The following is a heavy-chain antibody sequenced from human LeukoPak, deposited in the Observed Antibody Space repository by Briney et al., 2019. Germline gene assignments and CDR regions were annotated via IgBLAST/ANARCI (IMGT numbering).Heavy chain of an antibody. CDR3: ARIQQQLNTYYFDY. CDR2: ISHSGST. CDR1: GGSFSGYY. J-gene: IGHJ4*02. V-gene: IGHV4-34*01. D-gene: IGHD6-13*01. Sequence: SETLSLTCAVYGGSFSGYYWSWIRQPPGKGLEWIGEISHSGSTNYNPSLKSRVTISVDTSKNQFSLKLSSVTAADTAVYYCARIQQQLNTYYFDYWGQGTLVTVSS.